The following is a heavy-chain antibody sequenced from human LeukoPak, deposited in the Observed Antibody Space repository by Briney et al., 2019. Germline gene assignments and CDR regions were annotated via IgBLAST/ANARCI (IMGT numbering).Heavy chain of an antibody. D-gene: IGHD1-26*01. CDR3: AKDRGMVGASVRAFDY. J-gene: IGHJ4*02. V-gene: IGHV3-23*01. Sequence: GGSLRLSCAASGFTFSSYAMSWVRQAPGKGLEWVSAISGSGGSTYYADSVKGRFTISRDNSKNTLYLPMNSLRAEDTAVYYCAKDRGMVGASVRAFDYWGQGTLVTVSS. CDR2: ISGSGGST. CDR1: GFTFSSYA.